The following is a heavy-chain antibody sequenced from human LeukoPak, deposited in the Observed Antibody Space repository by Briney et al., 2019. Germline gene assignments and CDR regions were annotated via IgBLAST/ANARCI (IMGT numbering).Heavy chain of an antibody. Sequence: SETLSLTCTVSGGSISSGSYYWNWIRQPAGTRLEWLGHVFTRGTTNYNASLEGRLTIALDTARNHFSLYLSSVTAAYTAMYFCARSSLAVYFDYWGQGTLVTASS. D-gene: IGHD6-19*01. CDR1: GGSISSGSYY. J-gene: IGHJ4*02. V-gene: IGHV4-61*09. CDR3: ARSSLAVYFDY. CDR2: VFTRGTT.